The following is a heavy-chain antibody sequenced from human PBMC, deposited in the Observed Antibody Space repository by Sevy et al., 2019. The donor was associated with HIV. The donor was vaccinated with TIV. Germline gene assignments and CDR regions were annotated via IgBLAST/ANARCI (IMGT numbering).Heavy chain of an antibody. Sequence: SETLSLTCAVSGVSVSSDTYYWSWIRQPPGKGLEWIGYVYHTGSTNYSPSFKSRVTISVDTSKNQFSLRLFSVAAADTGVYYCARDPYFFDKSGYYWDYWGQGALVTVSS. D-gene: IGHD3-22*01. CDR1: GVSVSSDTYY. V-gene: IGHV4-61*01. J-gene: IGHJ4*02. CDR3: ARDPYFFDKSGYYWDY. CDR2: VYHTGST.